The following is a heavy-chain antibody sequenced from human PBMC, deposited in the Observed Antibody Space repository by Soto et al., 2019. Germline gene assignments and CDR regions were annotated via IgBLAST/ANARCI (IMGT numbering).Heavy chain of an antibody. Sequence: EVQLVESGGGLVQPGDSLRLSFTASGFSFSSYWMHWVSQAPGKGLVWVSRIKTDGSIITYANSVKGRFTISSDKAKNTLYPKKNTLSIKDTDVYYCARVGQGAWFFDLWGSGTLITVTS. CDR3: ARVGQGAWFFDL. V-gene: IGHV3-74*01. CDR1: GFSFSSYW. D-gene: IGHD1-26*01. CDR2: IKTDGSII. J-gene: IGHJ2*01.